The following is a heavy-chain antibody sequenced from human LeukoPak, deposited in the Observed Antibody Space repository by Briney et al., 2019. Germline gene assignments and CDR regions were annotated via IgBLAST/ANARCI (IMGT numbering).Heavy chain of an antibody. Sequence: MASETLSLTCAVYVGSFSGYYWSGIRQPPGKGLEWIGEINHSGSTNYNPSLKSRVTISVDTSKNQFSLKLSSVTAADTAVYYCARAPRITIFGVVHDYWGQGTLVTVSS. CDR3: ARAPRITIFGVVHDY. V-gene: IGHV4-34*01. D-gene: IGHD3-3*01. J-gene: IGHJ4*02. CDR1: VGSFSGYY. CDR2: INHSGST.